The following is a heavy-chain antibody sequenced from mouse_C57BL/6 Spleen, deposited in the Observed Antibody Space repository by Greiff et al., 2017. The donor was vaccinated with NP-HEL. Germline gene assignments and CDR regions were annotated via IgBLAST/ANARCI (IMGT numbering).Heavy chain of an antibody. Sequence: VQLQQSGAELVKPGASVKISCKASGYAFSSSWMNWVKQRPGKGLEWIGQIYPGDGDTNYNGKFKGKATLTADKSSSTAYMQLSSLTSEDSAVYFCARYGSSYAMDYWGQGTSVTVSS. V-gene: IGHV1-80*01. CDR1: GYAFSSSW. CDR2: IYPGDGDT. D-gene: IGHD1-1*01. J-gene: IGHJ4*01. CDR3: ARYGSSYAMDY.